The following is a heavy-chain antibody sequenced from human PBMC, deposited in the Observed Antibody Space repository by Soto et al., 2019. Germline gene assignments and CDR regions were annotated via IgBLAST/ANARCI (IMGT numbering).Heavy chain of an antibody. J-gene: IGHJ4*02. V-gene: IGHV1-69*04. CDR3: ARESPYYDILTGYYYFDY. CDR2: IIPILGIA. Sequence: ASVKVSCKASGYTFTNSGVSWVRQAPGQGLEWMGRIIPILGIANYAQKFQGRVTITADKSTSTAYMELSSLRSEDTAVYYCARESPYYDILTGYYYFDYWGQGTLVTVSS. D-gene: IGHD3-9*01. CDR1: GYTFTNSG.